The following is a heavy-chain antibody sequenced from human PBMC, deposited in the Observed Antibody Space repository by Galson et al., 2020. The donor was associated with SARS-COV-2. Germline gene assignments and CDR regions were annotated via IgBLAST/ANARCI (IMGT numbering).Heavy chain of an antibody. CDR3: ARATVTSQGWYYYDYMDV. V-gene: IGHV3-13*01. CDR1: GFTFSSYD. J-gene: IGHJ6*03. D-gene: IGHD4-17*01. CDR2: IGTAGDT. Sequence: GGSLRLSCAASGFTFSSYDMHWVRPATGKGLEWVSAIGTAGDTYYPGSVKGRFTISRENAKNSLYLQMNSLRAGDTAVYYCARATVTSQGWYYYDYMDVWGKGTTVTAAS.